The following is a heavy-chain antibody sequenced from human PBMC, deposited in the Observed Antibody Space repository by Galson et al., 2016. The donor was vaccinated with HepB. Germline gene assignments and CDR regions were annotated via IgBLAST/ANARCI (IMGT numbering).Heavy chain of an antibody. J-gene: IGHJ6*02. Sequence: SLRLSCAASGLTLSTYGMHWVRQAPGKGLEWVAVISYDGSNKKYADSVKGRFTISRDTSKNTLYLQMNSLTAEDTAVYFCAKDGYRGGYRDYKGMDVWGQGTTVTVSS. CDR2: ISYDGSNK. CDR1: GLTLSTYG. V-gene: IGHV3-30*18. D-gene: IGHD1-26*01. CDR3: AKDGYRGGYRDYKGMDV.